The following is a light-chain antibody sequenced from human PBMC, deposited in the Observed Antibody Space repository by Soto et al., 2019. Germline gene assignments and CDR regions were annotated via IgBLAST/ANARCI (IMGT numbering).Light chain of an antibody. CDR2: DAX. Sequence: DIVLTQSAGTLSLSPGERATLSCRASQSVSSSYLAGYQQKPGQSPRLLXXDAXNRATGTPARFSGSGSGRDFTLTISSLEPEEFSVYYCQQRSNWPPITFGQGTRLEIK. J-gene: IGKJ5*01. V-gene: IGKV3-11*02. CDR3: QQRSNWPPIT. CDR1: QSVSSSY.